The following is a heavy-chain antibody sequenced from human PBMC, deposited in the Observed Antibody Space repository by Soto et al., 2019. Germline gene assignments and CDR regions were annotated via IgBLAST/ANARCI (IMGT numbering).Heavy chain of an antibody. Sequence: PGGSLRLSCAASGFTVSSNYMSWVRQAPGKGLEWVSVIYSGGSTYYADSVKGRFTISRDNSKNTLYLQMSSLRAEDTAVYYCVKDRDHYGSGSYYNPSGFDYWGQGTLVTVSS. J-gene: IGHJ4*02. CDR1: GFTVSSNY. CDR3: VKDRDHYGSGSYYNPSGFDY. CDR2: IYSGGST. V-gene: IGHV3-53*05. D-gene: IGHD3-10*01.